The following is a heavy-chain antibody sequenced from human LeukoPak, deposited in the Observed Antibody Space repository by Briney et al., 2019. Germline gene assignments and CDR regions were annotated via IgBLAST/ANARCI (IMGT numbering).Heavy chain of an antibody. CDR2: IYTSGST. CDR3: ARHFPRDGYSGYDPAYFDY. CDR1: GGLISSYY. Sequence: SETLSLTCTVSGGLISSYYWSWLRQPPGKGLEWIGYIYTSGSTNYNPSLKSRVTISVDTSKNQFSLKLSSVTAADTAVYYCARHFPRDGYSGYDPAYFDYWGQGTLVTVSS. D-gene: IGHD5-12*01. J-gene: IGHJ4*02. V-gene: IGHV4-4*09.